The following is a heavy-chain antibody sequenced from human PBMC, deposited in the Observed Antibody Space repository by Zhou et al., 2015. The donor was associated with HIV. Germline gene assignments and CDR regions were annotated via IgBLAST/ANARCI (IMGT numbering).Heavy chain of an antibody. D-gene: IGHD3-10*01. CDR3: ARAALITMVRGVITDDYYYYMDV. J-gene: IGHJ6*03. Sequence: EVQLVEYGGGLVQPGRSLRLSCAASGFMFDDYGMSWVRQAPGKGLEWVSGINWNGGSTGYADSVKGRFTISRDNAKNSLYLQMNSLRAEDTALYYCARAALITMVRGVITDDYYYYMDVWGKGTTVTVSS. CDR2: INWNGGST. CDR1: GFMFDDYG. V-gene: IGHV3-20*04.